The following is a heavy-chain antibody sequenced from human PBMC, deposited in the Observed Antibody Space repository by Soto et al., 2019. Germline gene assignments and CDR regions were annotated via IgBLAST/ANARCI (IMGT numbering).Heavy chain of an antibody. CDR2: TYYRSKWYN. Sequence: PWQTLSLTCAIYGDSASSNSAAWNWIRQSQSRGLEWLGRTYYRSKWYNDYAVSLKSRITINPDTSKNQFSLQLHSVTPEDTAVYYCARDSSPYSSSSHGFDYWGQGTMVPVPS. V-gene: IGHV6-1*01. J-gene: IGHJ4*02. CDR1: GDSASSNSAA. CDR3: ARDSSPYSSSSHGFDY. D-gene: IGHD6-6*01.